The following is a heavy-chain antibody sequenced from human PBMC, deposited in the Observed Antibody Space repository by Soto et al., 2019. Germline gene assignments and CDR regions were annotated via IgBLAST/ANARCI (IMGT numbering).Heavy chain of an antibody. D-gene: IGHD3-22*01. CDR2: IWYDGSNK. CDR3: ARDPRNYYDSSGYLDY. V-gene: IGHV3-33*01. CDR1: GFTFSSYG. Sequence: GGSLRLSCAASGFTFSSYGMHRVRQAPGKGPEWVAVIWYDGSNKYYADSVKGRFTISRDNSKNTLYLQMNSLRAEDTAVYYCARDPRNYYDSSGYLDYWGQGT. J-gene: IGHJ4*02.